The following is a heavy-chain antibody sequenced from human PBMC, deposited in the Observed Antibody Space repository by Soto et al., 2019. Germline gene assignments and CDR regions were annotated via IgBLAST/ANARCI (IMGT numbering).Heavy chain of an antibody. CDR1: GYTFTSYD. J-gene: IGHJ4*02. V-gene: IGHV1-2*04. CDR2: INPNSGGT. D-gene: IGHD6-19*01. Sequence: GASVKVSCKASGYTFTSYDINWVRQAPGQGLEWMGWINPNSGGTNYAQKFQGWVTMTRDTSISTAYMELSRLRSDDTAVYYCARDMGPFSGWQYYFDYWGQGTLVTVSS. CDR3: ARDMGPFSGWQYYFDY.